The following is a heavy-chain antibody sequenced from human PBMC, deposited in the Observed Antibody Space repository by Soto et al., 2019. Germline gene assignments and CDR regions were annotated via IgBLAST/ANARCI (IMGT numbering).Heavy chain of an antibody. CDR2: IIPIFGTA. V-gene: IGHV1-69*13. Sequence: ASVKVSCKASGGTFSSYAISWVRQAPGQGLEWMGGIIPIFGTANYAQKFQGRVTITADESTSTAYMELSSLRSEDTAVYYCARRLDAADYYYDSSGYSWFDPWGQGTLVTVSS. D-gene: IGHD3-22*01. J-gene: IGHJ5*02. CDR1: GGTFSSYA. CDR3: ARRLDAADYYYDSSGYSWFDP.